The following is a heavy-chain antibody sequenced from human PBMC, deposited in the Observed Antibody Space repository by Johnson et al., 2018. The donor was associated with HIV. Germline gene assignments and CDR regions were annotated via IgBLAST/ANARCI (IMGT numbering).Heavy chain of an antibody. J-gene: IGHJ3*01. CDR2: INCNGGTT. V-gene: IGHV3-11*04. CDR3: ARAPHAAFDV. Sequence: QVQLVESGGGLVQPGGSLRLSCAASGFTFSDHYMDWVRQAPGKGLEWVSGINCNGGTTAYADSVKGRFTISRDNAKNSLYLQMNSMRAEDTAVYSCARAPHAAFDVWGQGTMVTVSS. CDR1: GFTFSDHY.